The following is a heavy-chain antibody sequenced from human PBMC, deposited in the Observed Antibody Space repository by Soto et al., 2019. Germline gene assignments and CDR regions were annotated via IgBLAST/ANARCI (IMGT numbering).Heavy chain of an antibody. CDR2: IYYSGST. CDR1: GGSFSSGDYY. V-gene: IGHV4-30-4*01. CDR3: ARVLAYDAFDI. Sequence: QVQLQESGPGLVKPSQTLSLTCTVSGGSFSSGDYYWSWIRQPPGKGLEWIGYIYYSGSTYYNPSLKSRVTISVDPSKNQFSLKLSSVTAADTAMYYCARVLAYDAFDIWGQGTMVTVSS. J-gene: IGHJ3*02.